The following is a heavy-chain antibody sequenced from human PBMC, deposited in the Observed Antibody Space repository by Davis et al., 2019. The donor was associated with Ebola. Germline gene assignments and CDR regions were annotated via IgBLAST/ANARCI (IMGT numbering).Heavy chain of an antibody. J-gene: IGHJ4*02. D-gene: IGHD2-2*01. CDR2: IYYSGNT. CDR1: GGSISSYY. CDR3: ARHTYQSPGVD. Sequence: SETLSLTCTVSGGSISSYYWSWIRQPPGKGLEWIGYIYYSGNTNYNPSLKSRVTMSVDTAKSQFSLRLRSVTAADTAVYYCARHTYQSPGVDWGQGTLATVSS. V-gene: IGHV4-59*08.